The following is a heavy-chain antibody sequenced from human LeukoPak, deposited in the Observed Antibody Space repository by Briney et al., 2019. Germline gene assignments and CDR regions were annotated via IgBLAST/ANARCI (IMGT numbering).Heavy chain of an antibody. CDR1: GGSFSGYY. CDR3: ARGGGCSSTSCYFVDY. CDR2: INHSGST. J-gene: IGHJ4*02. D-gene: IGHD2-2*01. Sequence: SETLSLTCAVYGGSFSGYYWSGIRQPPGKGLEWIGEINHSGSTNYNPSLKSRVTISVDTSKNQFSLKLSSVTAADTAVYYCARGGGCSSTSCYFVDYWGQGTLVTVSS. V-gene: IGHV4-34*01.